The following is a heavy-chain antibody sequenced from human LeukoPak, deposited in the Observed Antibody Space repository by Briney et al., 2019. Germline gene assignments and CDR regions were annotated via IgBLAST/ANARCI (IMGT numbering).Heavy chain of an antibody. Sequence: GGSLRLSCAASGFTFSSYAMHWVRQAPGKGLEWVANIKQDGSEKYYVDSVKGRFTISRDNAKNSLYLQMNSLRAEDTAVYYCAREADDGVYYFDYWGQGTLVTVSS. CDR2: IKQDGSEK. CDR1: GFTFSSYA. J-gene: IGHJ4*02. CDR3: AREADDGVYYFDY. D-gene: IGHD5-24*01. V-gene: IGHV3-7*01.